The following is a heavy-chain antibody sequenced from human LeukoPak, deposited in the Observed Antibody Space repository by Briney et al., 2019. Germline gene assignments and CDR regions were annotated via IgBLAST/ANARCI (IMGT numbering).Heavy chain of an antibody. D-gene: IGHD2-2*02. CDR1: GFTFSSYA. V-gene: IGHV3-30-3*01. Sequence: GGSLRLSCAASGFTFSSYAMHWVRQAPGKGLEWVAVISYDGSNKYYADSVKGRFTISRGNSKNTLYLQMNSLRAEDTAVYYCARAAANGYCSSTSCYTAEYFQHWGQGTLVTVSS. CDR2: ISYDGSNK. CDR3: ARAAANGYCSSTSCYTAEYFQH. J-gene: IGHJ1*01.